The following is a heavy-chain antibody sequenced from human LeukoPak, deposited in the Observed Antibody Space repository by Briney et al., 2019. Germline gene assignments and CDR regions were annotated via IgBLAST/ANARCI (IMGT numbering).Heavy chain of an antibody. CDR2: ISGDGGST. CDR3: AKVPLKGCNYGYYFDY. D-gene: IGHD3-10*01. J-gene: IGHJ4*02. Sequence: PGGSLRLSCAASGFTFDDYAMHWVRQAPGKGLEWVSLISGDGGSTIYADSVKGRFTISRDNSKNSLYLRMNSLRTEDTALYYCAKVPLKGCNYGYYFDYWGQGTLVTVSS. V-gene: IGHV3-43*02. CDR1: GFTFDDYA.